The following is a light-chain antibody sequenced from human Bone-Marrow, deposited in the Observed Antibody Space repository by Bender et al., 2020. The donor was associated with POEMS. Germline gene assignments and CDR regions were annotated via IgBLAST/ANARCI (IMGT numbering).Light chain of an antibody. CDR3: AAWDDSLTGPWV. J-gene: IGLJ3*02. CDR2: SDN. CDR1: TSNIGANT. Sequence: QSVLTQPPSVSGTPGQRVTISCSGSTSNIGANTANWYQQLPGTAPKLLIYSDNQRPSGVPDRFSGSKSGTSASLAISGLQSEDEGDYYCAAWDDSLTGPWVFGGGTKLTVL. V-gene: IGLV1-44*01.